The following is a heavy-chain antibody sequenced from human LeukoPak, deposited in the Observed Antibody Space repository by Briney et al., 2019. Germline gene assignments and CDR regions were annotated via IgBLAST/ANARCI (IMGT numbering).Heavy chain of an antibody. J-gene: IGHJ4*02. Sequence: GGSLRLSCAASGFTFSSYAMSWVRQAPGKGLEWVSAISGSGGSTYYADSVKGRFTISRDNSKNTLYLQMNSLGAEDTAVYYCAKVPPMYSSGEGDYWGQGTLVTVSS. CDR1: GFTFSSYA. CDR3: AKVPPMYSSGEGDY. CDR2: ISGSGGST. D-gene: IGHD6-19*01. V-gene: IGHV3-23*01.